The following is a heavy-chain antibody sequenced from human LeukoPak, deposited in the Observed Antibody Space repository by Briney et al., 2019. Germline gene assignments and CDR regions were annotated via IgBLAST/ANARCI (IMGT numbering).Heavy chain of an antibody. Sequence: PGGSLRLSCAASGFTFSDYYMSWIRQAPGKGLEWVSYISSSGSTIYYADSVKGRFTISRENAKNSLYLQMNNLRAEDTAVYYCARDGDSIVVVTASAFDIWGQGTMVTVSS. V-gene: IGHV3-11*04. J-gene: IGHJ3*02. D-gene: IGHD2-21*02. CDR2: ISSSGSTI. CDR1: GFTFSDYY. CDR3: ARDGDSIVVVTASAFDI.